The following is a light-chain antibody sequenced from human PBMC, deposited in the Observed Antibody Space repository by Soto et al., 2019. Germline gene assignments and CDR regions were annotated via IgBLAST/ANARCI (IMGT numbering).Light chain of an antibody. CDR2: KAS. CDR3: QHYNSYWT. CDR1: QTISSS. Sequence: DIQMTQSPSTLSGSVGDRVTITCRASQTISSSLAWYQQKPGKAPKLLIYKASSLDSGVPSRFSGSGSGTEFTLTISSLQPDDFATYYCQHYNSYWTFSQGTKVDIK. V-gene: IGKV1-5*03. J-gene: IGKJ1*01.